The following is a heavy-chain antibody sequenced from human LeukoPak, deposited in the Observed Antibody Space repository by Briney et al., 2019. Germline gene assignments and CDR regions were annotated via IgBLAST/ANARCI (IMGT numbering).Heavy chain of an antibody. Sequence: GRSLRLSCAASGFTFRSYTIHWLRRAPGRGLEWLTLVLDNTDFAYHADSVKGRFIISRDTSKNVVYLQMNSLRPEDTAVYYCASEPGLSRGAVYAMDVWGQGTTVTVSS. CDR2: VLDNTDFA. D-gene: IGHD3-22*01. J-gene: IGHJ6*02. CDR1: GFTFRSYT. CDR3: ASEPGLSRGAVYAMDV. V-gene: IGHV3-30-3*01.